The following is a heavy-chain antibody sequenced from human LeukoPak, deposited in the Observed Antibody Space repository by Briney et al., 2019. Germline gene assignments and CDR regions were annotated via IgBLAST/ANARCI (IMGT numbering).Heavy chain of an antibody. Sequence: GASVKVSCKASGYTFTGYYMHWVRQAPGQGLEWMGWINPDSGGTNCAQKFQGRVTMTRDTSISTAYMELSRLRSDDTAVYYCARAAYCGGDCYSGRFDPWGQGTLVTVSS. CDR3: ARAAYCGGDCYSGRFDP. J-gene: IGHJ5*02. D-gene: IGHD2-21*02. CDR1: GYTFTGYY. CDR2: INPDSGGT. V-gene: IGHV1-2*02.